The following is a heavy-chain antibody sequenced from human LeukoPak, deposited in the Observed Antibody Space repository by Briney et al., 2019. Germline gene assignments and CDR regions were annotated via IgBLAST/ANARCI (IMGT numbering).Heavy chain of an antibody. CDR1: GHSFTTYW. D-gene: IGHD5-12*01. V-gene: IGHV5-51*01. J-gene: IGHJ5*02. Sequence: GESLKISCKVSGHSFTTYWIGWVRQIPGKGLEWMGIIYPGDSDTRYSPSFQGQVTISADKSISTAYLQWSSLKASDTAMYYCARLEGVDIVATANWFDPWGQGTLVTVSS. CDR3: ARLEGVDIVATANWFDP. CDR2: IYPGDSDT.